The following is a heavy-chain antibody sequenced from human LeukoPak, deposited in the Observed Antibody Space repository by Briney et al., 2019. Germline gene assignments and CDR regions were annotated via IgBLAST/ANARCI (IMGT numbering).Heavy chain of an antibody. CDR3: ARHNFLGYCSGGSCPLNWFDP. D-gene: IGHD2-15*01. J-gene: IGHJ5*02. Sequence: KPSETLSLTCTVSGGSISSYYWSWIRQPPGKGLEWIGYIYYSGSTNYNPSLKSRVTISVDTSKNQFSLKLSSVTAADTAVYYCARHNFLGYCSGGSCPLNWFDPWGQGTLVTVSS. CDR1: GGSISSYY. CDR2: IYYSGST. V-gene: IGHV4-59*08.